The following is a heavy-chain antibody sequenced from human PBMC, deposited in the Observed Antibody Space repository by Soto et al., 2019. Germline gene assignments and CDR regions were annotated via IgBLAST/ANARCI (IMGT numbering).Heavy chain of an antibody. CDR3: ARGLSSWHYYFYGMDV. Sequence: SQTLSLTCAISGNSVSSNSAAWNWIRQSPSRGLEWLGRTYYRSKWYDDYAGSVKSRTTINPSTSKNHSSLQLNSVPPADTAVYYCARGLSSWHYYFYGMDVWGQGTPVTVSS. CDR1: GNSVSSNSAA. J-gene: IGHJ6*02. D-gene: IGHD6-13*01. CDR2: TYYRSKWYD. V-gene: IGHV6-1*01.